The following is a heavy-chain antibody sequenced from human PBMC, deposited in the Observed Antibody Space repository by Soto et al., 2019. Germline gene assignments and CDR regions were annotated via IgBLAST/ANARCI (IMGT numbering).Heavy chain of an antibody. D-gene: IGHD1-26*01. J-gene: IGHJ4*02. CDR3: AKGSCSGRYSDFDY. CDR2: ISFDGSDK. CDR1: GFTFRSYG. V-gene: IGHV3-30*18. Sequence: LRLSCAASGFTFRSYGMYWVRQAPGKGLEWVAAISFDGSDKYYADSVKGRFTISRDNSKNTLYLQMNSLRAEDTAVYYCAKGSCSGRYSDFDYWGQGTLVNVSS.